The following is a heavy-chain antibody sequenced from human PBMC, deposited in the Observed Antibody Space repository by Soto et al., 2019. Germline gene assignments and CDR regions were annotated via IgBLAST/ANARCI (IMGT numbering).Heavy chain of an antibody. V-gene: IGHV3-30-3*01. CDR3: ARPISTSWSHYYYYGMDV. CDR1: GFTFSSYA. CDR2: ISYDGSSK. J-gene: IGHJ6*02. D-gene: IGHD2-2*01. Sequence: XGSLRLACVAAGFTFSSYAIHWVRQAPGKGLEWVTVISYDGSSKYYADSVKGRFTISRDNSKNTLYLQMSSLRAEDTAVYYCARPISTSWSHYYYYGMDVWGQGTTVTVSS.